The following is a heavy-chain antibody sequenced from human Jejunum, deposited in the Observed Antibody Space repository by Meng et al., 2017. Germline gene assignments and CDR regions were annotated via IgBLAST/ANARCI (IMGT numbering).Heavy chain of an antibody. J-gene: IGHJ4*02. CDR3: AKDWSDTTFNF. Sequence: FKESGPTWVKRTRTLALTGTFSGFSLSTSGVGVGWIRQPPGTALEWLALIYWNDDKRYSPSLKSRLTITKDTSKNQVFLTMTNMDPVDTATYYCAKDWSDTTFNFWGQGTLVTVSS. D-gene: IGHD3/OR15-3a*01. V-gene: IGHV2-5*01. CDR1: GFSLSTSGVG. CDR2: IYWNDDK.